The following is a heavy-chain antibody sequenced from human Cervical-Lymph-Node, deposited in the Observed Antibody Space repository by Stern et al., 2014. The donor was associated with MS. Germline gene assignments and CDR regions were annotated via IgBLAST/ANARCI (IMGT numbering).Heavy chain of an antibody. Sequence: QVQLVESGGGVVHPGRSLRLSCAASGFTFSSYGMYWVRQAPGKGLEWLAVIRYDGSGEYYADSVKGRFSISRDNSKNALYLQMNSLRAADTAVYYCARRYYDSSGSGFDYWGQGTLVTVSS. J-gene: IGHJ4*02. CDR3: ARRYYDSSGSGFDY. CDR2: IRYDGSGE. D-gene: IGHD3-22*01. V-gene: IGHV3-33*01. CDR1: GFTFSSYG.